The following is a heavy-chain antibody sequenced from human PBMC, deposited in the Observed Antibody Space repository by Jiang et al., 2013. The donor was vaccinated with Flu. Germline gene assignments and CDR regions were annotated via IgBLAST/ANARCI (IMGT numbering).Heavy chain of an antibody. CDR2: IIPIFGTA. J-gene: IGHJ5*02. CDR1: FSSYA. Sequence: FSSYAISWVRQAPGQGLEWMGGIIPIFGTANYAQKFQGRVTITADESTSTAYMELSSLRSEDTAVYYCAVFWDIVVVPAAINPYNWFDPWGQGTLVTVSS. CDR3: AVFWDIVVVPAAINPYNWFDP. V-gene: IGHV1-69*01. D-gene: IGHD2-2*01.